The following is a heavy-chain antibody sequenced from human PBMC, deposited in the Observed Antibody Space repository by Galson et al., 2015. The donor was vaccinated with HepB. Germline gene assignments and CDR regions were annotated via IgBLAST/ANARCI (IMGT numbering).Heavy chain of an antibody. CDR1: GFTFSSYS. D-gene: IGHD6-19*01. CDR2: ISSSSSYI. CDR3: ARDGIAVAADIDY. J-gene: IGHJ4*02. Sequence: SLRLSCAASGFTFSSYSMNWVRQAPGKGLEWVSSISSSSSYIYYADSVKGRFTISRDNAKNSLYLQMNSLRAEDTAVYYCARDGIAVAADIDYWGQGTLSPSPQ. V-gene: IGHV3-21*01.